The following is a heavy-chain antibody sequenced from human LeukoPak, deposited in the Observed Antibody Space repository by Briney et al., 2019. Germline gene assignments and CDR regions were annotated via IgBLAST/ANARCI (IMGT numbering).Heavy chain of an antibody. J-gene: IGHJ3*02. D-gene: IGHD5-12*01. CDR3: ARDLPDIVATDADAFDI. Sequence: TETLSLPYTVSGGSISSYYWSWIRQPAGKGLEWIGRIYTSGSTNYNPSLKSRVTISVDKSKNQFSLKLSSVTAADTAVYYCARDLPDIVATDADAFDIWGQGTMGTLSS. V-gene: IGHV4-4*07. CDR2: IYTSGST. CDR1: GGSISSYY.